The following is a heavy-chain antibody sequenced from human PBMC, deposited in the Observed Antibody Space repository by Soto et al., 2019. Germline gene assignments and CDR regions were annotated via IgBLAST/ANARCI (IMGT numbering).Heavy chain of an antibody. Sequence: ASVKVSCKASGFTFSTNDINWVRQAPGQGLQWMGWMNANVDATDSPQEFKGRVTMTWNASISTAYMELSNLKSDDTAVYYCAREVVDGSSLWLDPWGQGTLVTVPQ. CDR2: MNANVDAT. CDR3: AREVVDGSSLWLDP. V-gene: IGHV1-8*01. CDR1: GFTFSTND. J-gene: IGHJ5*02. D-gene: IGHD3-10*01.